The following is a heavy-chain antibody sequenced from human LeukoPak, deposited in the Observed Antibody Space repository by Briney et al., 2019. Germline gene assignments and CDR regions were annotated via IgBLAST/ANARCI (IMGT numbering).Heavy chain of an antibody. V-gene: IGHV3-23*01. D-gene: IGHD3-3*01. CDR2: MSGSGYYT. Sequence: PGGSLRLSCAAPGFVFSNFAMSWVRQAPGKGLEWVSAMSGSGYYTYYVESVKGRFTISRDNSKNTLYLHMNSLRADDTAVYYCAKMEGQRLYDYCMDVWGRGTTVTVSS. CDR1: GFVFSNFA. J-gene: IGHJ6*03. CDR3: AKMEGQRLYDYCMDV.